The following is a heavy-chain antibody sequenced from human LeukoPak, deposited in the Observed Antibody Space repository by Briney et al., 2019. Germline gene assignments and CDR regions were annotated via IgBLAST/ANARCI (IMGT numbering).Heavy chain of an antibody. D-gene: IGHD6-13*01. CDR2: INHSGST. CDR3: ARGYLEGYSLY. J-gene: IGHJ4*02. V-gene: IGHV4-34*01. CDR1: GGSFSGYY. Sequence: SETLSLTCAVYGGSFSGYYWSWIRQPPGKGLEWIGEINHSGSTNYNPSLKSRVTISVDTSKNQFSLKLSSVTAADTAVYYCARGYLEGYSLYWGQGTLVTVSS.